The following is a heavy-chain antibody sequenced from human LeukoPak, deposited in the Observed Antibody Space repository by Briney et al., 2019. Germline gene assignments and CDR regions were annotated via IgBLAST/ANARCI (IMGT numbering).Heavy chain of an antibody. CDR1: GFIFGDYA. V-gene: IGHV3-49*03. Sequence: GGSLRLSCTASGFIFGDYAMSWFRQAPGKGLEWVGLIRSNVHGGTTEYAASVKGRFTISRDDSKRIAYLQMNSLKTEDTALYYCTRLRSGYSDFWGQGTLVTVSA. CDR2: IRSNVHGGTT. J-gene: IGHJ4*02. D-gene: IGHD5-24*01. CDR3: TRLRSGYSDF.